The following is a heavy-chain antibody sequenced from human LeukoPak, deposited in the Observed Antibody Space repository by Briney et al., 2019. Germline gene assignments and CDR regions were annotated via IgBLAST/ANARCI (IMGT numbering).Heavy chain of an antibody. V-gene: IGHV4-39*02. CDR1: SGSIRSSNYY. D-gene: IGHD3-10*01. J-gene: IGHJ4*02. CDR3: ASSLWFPY. Sequence: PSETLSLTCTVSSGSIRSSNYYWGSVRQPPGKGLEEIGNIYYSGSTYCNPSLKSRVTMSVDTSQNHFSLKLSSVTAADTAVYYCASSLWFPYWGQGTLVTVSS. CDR2: IYYSGST.